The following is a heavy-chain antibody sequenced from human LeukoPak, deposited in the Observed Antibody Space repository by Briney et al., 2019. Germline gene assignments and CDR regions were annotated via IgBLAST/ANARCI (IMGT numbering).Heavy chain of an antibody. CDR3: ARVGDYGPFDY. CDR1: GFTLSYYS. D-gene: IGHD4-17*01. J-gene: IGHJ4*02. CDR2: ISNNEGNT. V-gene: IGHV3-64*01. Sequence: PGGSLRLSCAASGFTLSYYSMHWVRQAPGKGLEYVSAISNNEGNTYYANSVNGRFTISRDNSKNTLYLQMGSLRAEDMGVYYCARVGDYGPFDYWGQGTLVTVSS.